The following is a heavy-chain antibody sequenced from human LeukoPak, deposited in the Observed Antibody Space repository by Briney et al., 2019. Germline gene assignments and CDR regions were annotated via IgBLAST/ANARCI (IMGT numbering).Heavy chain of an antibody. V-gene: IGHV3-20*04. CDR1: GFTFDDYG. CDR2: FNWNGGRT. Sequence: GGSLRLSCAASGFTFDDYGMSWVRQAPGKGLEWVSGFNWNGGRTGYAESVKGRFTISRDNARNSLYLQMNSLRAEDTALYFCARAASYYYYYMDLWGKGTTVTVSS. J-gene: IGHJ6*03. CDR3: ARAASYYYYYMDL.